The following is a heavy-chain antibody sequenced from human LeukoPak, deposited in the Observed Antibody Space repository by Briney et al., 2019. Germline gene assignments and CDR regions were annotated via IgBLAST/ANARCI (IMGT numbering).Heavy chain of an antibody. Sequence: SQTLSLTCTVSGGSIRSDSYQWSWIRQSAGKGLEWIGRYYRSGSTNFSPSLKSRVTLAVDTSKNQFSLKLSSVTAADTAVYYCARMVVVSLFYAFDIWGQGTMVTVSS. CDR1: GGSIRSDSYQ. CDR2: YYRSGST. D-gene: IGHD3-22*01. CDR3: ARMVVVSLFYAFDI. J-gene: IGHJ3*02. V-gene: IGHV4-61*02.